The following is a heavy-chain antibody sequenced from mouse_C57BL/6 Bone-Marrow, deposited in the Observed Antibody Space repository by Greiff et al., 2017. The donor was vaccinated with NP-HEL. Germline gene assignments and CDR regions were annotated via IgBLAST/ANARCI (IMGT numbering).Heavy chain of an antibody. D-gene: IGHD2-3*01. Sequence: EVQLQQSGPELVKPGASVKIPCKASGYTFTDYNMDWVKQSHGKSLEWIGDINPNNGGTNYNQKFKGKATLTVDKSSSTAYMELSSLTSEDTAVFYGARWIGYYRAMDDWGQGTSVTVSS. V-gene: IGHV1-18*01. CDR3: ARWIGYYRAMDD. J-gene: IGHJ4*01. CDR1: GYTFTDYN. CDR2: INPNNGGT.